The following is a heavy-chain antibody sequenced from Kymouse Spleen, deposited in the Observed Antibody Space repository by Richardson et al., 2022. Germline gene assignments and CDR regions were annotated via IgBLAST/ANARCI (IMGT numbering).Heavy chain of an antibody. V-gene: IGHV3-11*01. CDR2: ISSSGSTI. J-gene: IGHJ6*02. Sequence: QVQLVESGGGLVKPGGSLRLSCAASGFTFSDYYMSWIRQAPGKGLEWVSYISSSGSTIYYADSVKGRFTISRDNAKNSLYLQMNSLRAEDTAVYYCARDRGIAAAGTSYYYYYGMDVWGQGTTVTVSS. CDR3: ARDRGIAAAGTSYYYYYGMDV. D-gene: IGHD6-13*01. CDR1: GFTFSDYY.